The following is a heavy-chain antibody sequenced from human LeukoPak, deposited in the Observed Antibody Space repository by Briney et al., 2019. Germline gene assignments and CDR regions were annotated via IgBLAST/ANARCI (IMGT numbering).Heavy chain of an antibody. V-gene: IGHV3-74*01. Sequence: GSLRLSCEASGFSFSSYWMHWVRQAPGKGLEWVSRINTDGSITDNTNYADSVKGRFTISRDNSKNTLYLQMNSLRAEDTAVYYCAKPQELELRGVFDYWGQGTLVTVSS. CDR3: AKPQELELRGVFDY. CDR2: INTDGSITDNT. CDR1: GFSFSSYW. J-gene: IGHJ4*02. D-gene: IGHD1-7*01.